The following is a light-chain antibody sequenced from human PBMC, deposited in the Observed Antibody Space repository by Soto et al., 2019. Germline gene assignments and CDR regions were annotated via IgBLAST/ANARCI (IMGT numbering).Light chain of an antibody. CDR3: GSYAGGRYV. CDR2: DVS. Sequence: QSVLTQPRSASGSPGQTVTISCTGTSSDVGGYYYVSWSQQHPGKAPKIMIYDVSKRPSGVPARFSGFKSGNTSSLTISGLQAEDDADYYCGSYAGGRYVFGAGTKLTVL. V-gene: IGLV2-11*01. J-gene: IGLJ1*01. CDR1: SSDVGGYYY.